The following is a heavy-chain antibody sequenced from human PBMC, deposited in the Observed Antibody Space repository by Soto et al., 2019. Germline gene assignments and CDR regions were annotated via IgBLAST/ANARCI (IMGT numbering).Heavy chain of an antibody. V-gene: IGHV3-15*01. J-gene: IGHJ4*01. D-gene: IGHD2-2*01. CDR3: LTSMPEGY. CDR2: IKSRLDGGTT. CDR1: GISFANAW. Sequence: WRSLRLSCSASGISFANAWMSWVRQAPGKGLEYVRRIKSRLDGGTTYFAAPVKGRCTISRDDSRSTVYLQMNSLKSEDTAVYSSLTSMPEGYWHQGSLDTVSS.